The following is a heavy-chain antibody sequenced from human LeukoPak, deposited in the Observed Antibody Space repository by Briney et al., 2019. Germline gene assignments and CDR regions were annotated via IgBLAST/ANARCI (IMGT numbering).Heavy chain of an antibody. V-gene: IGHV4-34*01. CDR2: INHSGGT. D-gene: IGHD5-18*01. CDR3: ARGLLRYSYGLKVWFDP. Sequence: SETLSLTCAVYGGSFSGYYWSWIRQPPGKGLEWIGEINHSGGTNYNPSLKSRVTISVDTSKNQFSLKLSSVTAADTAVYYCARGLLRYSYGLKVWFDPWGQGTLVTVSS. CDR1: GGSFSGYY. J-gene: IGHJ5*02.